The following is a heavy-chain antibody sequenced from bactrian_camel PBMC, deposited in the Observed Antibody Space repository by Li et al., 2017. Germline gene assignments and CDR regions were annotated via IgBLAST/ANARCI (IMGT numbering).Heavy chain of an antibody. CDR3: TKATRYGGGYFLNI. Sequence: HVQLVESGGGLVQPGGSLRLSCALSGFTFSNGWMHWVRQAPGKGLEWVASISTGDGSTNSVDSVKGRFTISRDNAKNILYLQMNDLKSEDTALYYCTKATRYGGGYFLNIWGQGTQVTVS. V-gene: IGHV3S1*01. CDR1: GFTFSNGW. D-gene: IGHD2*01. CDR2: ISTGDGST. J-gene: IGHJ4*01.